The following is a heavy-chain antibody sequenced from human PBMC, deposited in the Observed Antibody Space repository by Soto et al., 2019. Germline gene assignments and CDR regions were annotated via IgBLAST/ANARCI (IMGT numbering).Heavy chain of an antibody. Sequence: SVKVSCKASGFTFTSSAMQWVRQARGQRLEWIGWIVVGSGNTNYAQKFQERVTITRDMSTSTAYMELSSLRSEDTAVYYCARESMYNWNDMIYYCYGMDVWGQGTKDTVSS. D-gene: IGHD1-20*01. CDR1: GFTFTSSA. V-gene: IGHV1-58*02. CDR2: IVVGSGNT. CDR3: ARESMYNWNDMIYYCYGMDV. J-gene: IGHJ6*02.